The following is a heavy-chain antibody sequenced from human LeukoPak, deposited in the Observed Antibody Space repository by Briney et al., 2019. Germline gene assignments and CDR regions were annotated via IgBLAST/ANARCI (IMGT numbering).Heavy chain of an antibody. Sequence: PGGSLRLSCAASGFTFSSNAIGWVRPAPGKGLEWVSAISGSGGSTYYADSVKGRLTISRDNSKNTLYRERNSPRAEDSALHICAKASSSWEHDSWGQGTLVTVSS. CDR1: GFTFSSNA. CDR3: AKASSSWEHDS. V-gene: IGHV3-23*01. CDR2: ISGSGGST. D-gene: IGHD6-13*01. J-gene: IGHJ4*02.